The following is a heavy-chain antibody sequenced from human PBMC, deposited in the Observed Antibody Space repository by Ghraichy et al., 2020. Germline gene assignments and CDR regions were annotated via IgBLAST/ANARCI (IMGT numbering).Heavy chain of an antibody. J-gene: IGHJ4*02. CDR2: IYYSGST. V-gene: IGHV4-31*03. Sequence: SETLSLTCTVSGGSISSGGYYWSWIRQHPRNGLEWIGYIYYSGSTYYNPSLKSRVTISVDTSKNQFSLKLSSVTAADTAVYYCARDHGAHYGDYVYFDYWGQGTLVTVSS. CDR3: ARDHGAHYGDYVYFDY. CDR1: GGSISSGGYY. D-gene: IGHD4-17*01.